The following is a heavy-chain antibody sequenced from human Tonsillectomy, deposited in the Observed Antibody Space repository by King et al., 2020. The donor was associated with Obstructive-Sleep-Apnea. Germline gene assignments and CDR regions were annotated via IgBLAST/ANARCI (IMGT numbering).Heavy chain of an antibody. CDR3: ARGGRYYDSSGYSPD. Sequence: VQLQQWGAGLLKPSETLSLTCAAYGGSFSGYYWSWIRQPPGKGLEWIGEIDHSGRTNYNPSLKSRVTISVDTSKNQFSLKLSSVTAADTAVYYCARGGRYYDSSGYSPDWGQGTLVTVSS. J-gene: IGHJ4*02. CDR1: GGSFSGYY. CDR2: IDHSGRT. V-gene: IGHV4-34*01. D-gene: IGHD3-22*01.